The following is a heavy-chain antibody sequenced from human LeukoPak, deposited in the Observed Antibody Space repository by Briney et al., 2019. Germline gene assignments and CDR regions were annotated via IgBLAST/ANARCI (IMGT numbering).Heavy chain of an antibody. V-gene: IGHV3-30*02. D-gene: IGHD3-22*01. CDR2: IRYDGSNK. Sequence: GGSLRLSCAASGFTFSSYGMHWVRQAPGKGLKWVAFIRYDGSNKYYADSVKGRFTISRDNSKNTLYLQMNSLRAEDTAVYHCARDVSIGGRYYDSSGHLPSYWGQGTLVTVSS. CDR3: ARDVSIGGRYYDSSGHLPSY. CDR1: GFTFSSYG. J-gene: IGHJ4*02.